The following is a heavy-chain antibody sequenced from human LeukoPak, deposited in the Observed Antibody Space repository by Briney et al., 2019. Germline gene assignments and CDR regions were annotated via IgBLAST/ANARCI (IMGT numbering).Heavy chain of an antibody. Sequence: CXXXGXXFSSYAXXWVXXAPXQXXXXXXRIXPILGIASYAQKFQGRVTITADKSTSTAYMELSSLRSEDTAVYYCARDHEYDYVWGSYRCCGAFDIWGQGTMVTVSS. J-gene: IGHJ3*02. CDR1: GXXFSSYA. D-gene: IGHD3-16*02. V-gene: IGHV1-69*04. CDR2: IXPILGIA. CDR3: ARDHEYDYVWGSYRCCGAFDI.